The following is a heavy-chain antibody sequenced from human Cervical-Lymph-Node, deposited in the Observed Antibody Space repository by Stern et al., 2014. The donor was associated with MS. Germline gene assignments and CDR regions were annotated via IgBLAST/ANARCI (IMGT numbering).Heavy chain of an antibody. CDR1: GYIFTGYY. CDR3: ARDQRGITIFGVVTDYYYLGMDV. Sequence: VQLVESGAEVKKPGASVKVSCKTSGYIFTGYYIHWVRQAPGQGLEWMAWINPNTGGTKYAQKFQGRVTMSRDTSISTAHVELSSLTSDDTAVYYCARDQRGITIFGVVTDYYYLGMDVWGQGTTVTVSS. J-gene: IGHJ6*02. D-gene: IGHD3-3*01. V-gene: IGHV1-2*02. CDR2: INPNTGGT.